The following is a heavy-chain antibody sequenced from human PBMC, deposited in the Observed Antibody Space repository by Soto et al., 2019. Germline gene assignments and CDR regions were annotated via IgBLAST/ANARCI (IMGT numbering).Heavy chain of an antibody. CDR2: MYYSGIT. V-gene: IGHV4-30-4*01. CDR1: GGSISSGDYY. Sequence: QVQLQESGPGLVKPSQALSLTCTVSGGSISSGDYYWSWIRQPPGKGLEWIGYMYYSGITYYNPSLKSRVSISVDTSNNQFSLKLSSVTAADTAAYYCARVTLDYVGMDVWGQGTTVTVSS. CDR3: ARVTLDYVGMDV. J-gene: IGHJ6*02.